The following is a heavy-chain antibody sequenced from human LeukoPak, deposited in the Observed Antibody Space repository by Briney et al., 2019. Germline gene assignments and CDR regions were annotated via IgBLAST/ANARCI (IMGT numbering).Heavy chain of an antibody. V-gene: IGHV3-23*01. J-gene: IGHJ4*02. CDR1: GFTFSNDV. D-gene: IGHD2-15*01. Sequence: GGSLRLSCAASGFTFSNDVMRWVRQAPGKGLEWVSSITSGGSTYYADSVKGRFAISRDNSENTLYLQMNSLRAEDTAVYYCARPVTATDRFYFFDSWGQGTLVTVSS. CDR2: ITSGGST. CDR3: ARPVTATDRFYFFDS.